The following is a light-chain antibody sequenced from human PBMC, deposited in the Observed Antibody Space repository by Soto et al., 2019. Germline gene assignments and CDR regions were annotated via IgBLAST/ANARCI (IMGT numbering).Light chain of an antibody. CDR2: DAS. Sequence: EILMPQSPATLSFSPVERSHLSCRASQSVSLYLAWYQQQPGQAPRLLIYDASNMATGIPARFSDSGSGTDFTLTISSLETEDFAVYYCQQRSNWPPKITVGQGTRLEIK. V-gene: IGKV3-11*01. J-gene: IGKJ5*01. CDR3: QQRSNWPPKIT. CDR1: QSVSLY.